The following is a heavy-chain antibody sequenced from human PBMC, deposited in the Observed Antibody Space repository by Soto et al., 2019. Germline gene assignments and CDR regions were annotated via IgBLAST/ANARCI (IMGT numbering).Heavy chain of an antibody. V-gene: IGHV3-30*03. J-gene: IGHJ4*02. CDR1: GFTFSSYG. CDR2: ISYDGSNK. CDR3: APGNVPAGVDTAMDTSFDY. Sequence: HPGGSLGLSCAASGFTFSSYGMHWVRQAPGKGLEWVAVISYDGSNKYYADSVKGRFTISRDNSKNTLYLQMNSLRAEDTAVYYCAPGNVPAGVDTAMDTSFDYWGQGTLVTVSS. D-gene: IGHD5-18*01.